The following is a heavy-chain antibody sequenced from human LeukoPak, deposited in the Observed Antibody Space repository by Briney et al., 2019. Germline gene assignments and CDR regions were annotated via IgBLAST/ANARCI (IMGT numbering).Heavy chain of an antibody. CDR3: ARGSAAGDY. D-gene: IGHD3-10*01. CDR2: ISSDGSSA. CDR1: GFTFRYYL. Sequence: GGSLRLSCAASGFTFRYYLMHWGRQAPGKGVVWVSRISSDGSSASYADSLKGRFTMSRDNAKNTLYLQMNSLRAEDTAVYYCARGSAAGDYWGQGTLVTVSS. V-gene: IGHV3-74*01. J-gene: IGHJ4*02.